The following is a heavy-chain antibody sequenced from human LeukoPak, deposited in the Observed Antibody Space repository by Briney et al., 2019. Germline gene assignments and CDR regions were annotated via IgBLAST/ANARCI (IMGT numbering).Heavy chain of an antibody. CDR2: ISSSGTYK. CDR1: GFTFSLYA. J-gene: IGHJ4*02. CDR3: ARITWGNYFDY. Sequence: GGSLRLSCVTSGFTFSLYAINWVRQAPGKGLEWVSSISSSGTYKYYADSVKGRFTISRDNAKNSLYLQLNSLRAEDTAVYYCARITWGNYFDYWGQGTLVTVSS. V-gene: IGHV3-21*01. D-gene: IGHD7-27*01.